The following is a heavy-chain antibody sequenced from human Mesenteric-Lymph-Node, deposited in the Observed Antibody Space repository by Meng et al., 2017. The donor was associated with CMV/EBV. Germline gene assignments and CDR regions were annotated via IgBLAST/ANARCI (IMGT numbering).Heavy chain of an antibody. CDR2: IIPILGIA. CDR3: ARGSSLGRPTALDV. J-gene: IGHJ3*01. CDR1: GGTFSSYA. V-gene: IGHV1-69*10. Sequence: SVKVSCKASGGTFSSYAISWVRQAPGQGLEWMGGIIPILGIANYAKKFKGRVTITAAKSTSTANRERRGRRPETRAGYTGARGSSLGRPTALDVWAQG. D-gene: IGHD3-10*01.